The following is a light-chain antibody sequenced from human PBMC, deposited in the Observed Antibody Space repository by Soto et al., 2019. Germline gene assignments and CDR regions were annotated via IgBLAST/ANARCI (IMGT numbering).Light chain of an antibody. V-gene: IGKV1-9*01. J-gene: IGKJ2*01. CDR1: QGISNY. CDR2: AAS. Sequence: DIQLTQSPSFLSASVGDRVTITCRASQGISNYLAWYQQKPGKAPKLLIYAASTLESGVPSRFSGSGSGTEFPLTISTLQPEDFANYYCQQLNSFPRNFGQGTKLEIK. CDR3: QQLNSFPRN.